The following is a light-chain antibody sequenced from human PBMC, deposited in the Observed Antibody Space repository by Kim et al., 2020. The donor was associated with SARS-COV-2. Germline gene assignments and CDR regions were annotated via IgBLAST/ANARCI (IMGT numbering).Light chain of an antibody. CDR1: NIGSKS. J-gene: IGLJ3*02. CDR2: YDS. Sequence: APGKTARIICGGNNIGSKSVQWYQQKPGQAPVLVIYYDSDRPSGIPERFSGSNSGNTATLTISRVEAGDEADYYCQVWDSSSDHRVFGGGTQLTVL. V-gene: IGLV3-21*04. CDR3: QVWDSSSDHRV.